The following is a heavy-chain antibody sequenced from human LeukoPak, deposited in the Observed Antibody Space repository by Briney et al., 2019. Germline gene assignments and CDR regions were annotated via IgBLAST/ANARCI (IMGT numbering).Heavy chain of an antibody. Sequence: PSETPSLTCTASGGSIGTYYWSWIRQPPGKGLDWIGYIHYSGSTNYNPSLKSRVTISVDTSKNQFSLKLISVTAADTAVYYCARASIVGATYYFDYWGQGTLVTVSS. V-gene: IGHV4-59*01. CDR2: IHYSGST. CDR3: ARASIVGATYYFDY. CDR1: GGSIGTYY. J-gene: IGHJ4*02. D-gene: IGHD1-26*01.